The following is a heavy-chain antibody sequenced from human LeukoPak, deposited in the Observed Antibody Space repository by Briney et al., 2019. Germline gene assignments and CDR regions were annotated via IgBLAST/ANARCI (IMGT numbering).Heavy chain of an antibody. V-gene: IGHV4-39*01. D-gene: IGHD1-26*01. CDR3: ARCRDKWEVYYYYYMDV. CDR1: GGSISSSSYY. J-gene: IGHJ6*03. Sequence: PSETLSLTCTVSGGSISSSSYYWGWIRQPPGEGVEWIVSIYYSGSTYYNPSLKSRVTISVDTSKNQFSLKLSSVTAADTAVYYCARCRDKWEVYYYYYMDVWGKGTTVTVSS. CDR2: IYYSGST.